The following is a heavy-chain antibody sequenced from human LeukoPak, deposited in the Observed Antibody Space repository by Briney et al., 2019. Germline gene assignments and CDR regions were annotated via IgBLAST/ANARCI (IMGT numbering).Heavy chain of an antibody. V-gene: IGHV1-69*06. CDR1: GGTFSSYA. Sequence: SVKVSCKASGGTFSSYAISWVRQAPGQGLEWMGGIIPIFGTANYAQKFQGRVTITADKSTSTACMELSSLRSEDTAVYYCARDSGSGWYHYYYMDVWGKGTTVTISS. CDR2: IIPIFGTA. J-gene: IGHJ6*03. CDR3: ARDSGSGWYHYYYMDV. D-gene: IGHD6-19*01.